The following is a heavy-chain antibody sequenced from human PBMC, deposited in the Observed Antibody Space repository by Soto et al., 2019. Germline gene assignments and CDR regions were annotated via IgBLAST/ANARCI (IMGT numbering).Heavy chain of an antibody. CDR3: ARGRITIFGVVIIPNDAFDI. J-gene: IGHJ3*02. V-gene: IGHV1-18*01. D-gene: IGHD3-3*01. CDR1: GYTFTSYG. CDR2: ISAYNGNT. Sequence: QVQLVQSGAEVKKPGASVKVSCKASGYTFTSYGISWVRQAPGQGLEWMGWISAYNGNTNYAQKLQGRVTMTTDTSTSTAYMELRSLRYDDTAVYYCARGRITIFGVVIIPNDAFDIWGQGTMVTVSS.